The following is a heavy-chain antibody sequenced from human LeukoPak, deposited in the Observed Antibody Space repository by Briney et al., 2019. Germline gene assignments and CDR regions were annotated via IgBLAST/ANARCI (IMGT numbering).Heavy chain of an antibody. Sequence: GGSLRLSCAASGITFDDYAMHWVWHAPGKGLEWVSLIHSDGSTIIYADSVKGRFIISRDNAKQSLYLQEDSLRVEDMAVYFCARGGGSAASGSQVRVDYMDVWGKGTTVTVSS. CDR3: ARGGGSAASGSQVRVDYMDV. CDR1: GITFDDYA. J-gene: IGHJ6*03. CDR2: IHSDGSTI. V-gene: IGHV3-9*03. D-gene: IGHD3-10*01.